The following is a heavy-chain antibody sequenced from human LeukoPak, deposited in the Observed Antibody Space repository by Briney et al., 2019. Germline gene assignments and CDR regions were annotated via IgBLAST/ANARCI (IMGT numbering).Heavy chain of an antibody. J-gene: IGHJ4*02. CDR1: GGSISSGGYS. CDR2: IYHSGST. V-gene: IGHV4-30-2*01. CDR3: ARGLVDTISKSFDY. Sequence: SQTLSLTCAVSGGSISSGGYSWSWIRQPPGKGLEWIGYIYHSGSTYYNPSLKSRVTISVDRSKNQFSLKLSSVTAADTAVYYCARGLVDTISKSFDYWGQGTLVTVSS. D-gene: IGHD5-12*01.